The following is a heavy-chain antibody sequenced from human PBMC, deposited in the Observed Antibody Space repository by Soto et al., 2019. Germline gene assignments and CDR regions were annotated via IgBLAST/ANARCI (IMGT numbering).Heavy chain of an antibody. J-gene: IGHJ4*02. V-gene: IGHV4-39*01. Sequence: QLQLQESGPGLVKPSETLSLTCTVSGGSISSSSYYWGWIRQPPGKGLEWIGSIYYSGSTYYNPSLKSRVTISVDTSKNQFSLKLSSVTAADTAVYYCASQIYDILTGYRYWGQGTLVTVSS. CDR3: ASQIYDILTGYRY. CDR1: GGSISSSSYY. D-gene: IGHD3-9*01. CDR2: IYYSGST.